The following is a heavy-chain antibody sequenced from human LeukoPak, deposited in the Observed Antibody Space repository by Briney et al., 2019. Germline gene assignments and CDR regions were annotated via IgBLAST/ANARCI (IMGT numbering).Heavy chain of an antibody. J-gene: IGHJ3*02. Sequence: PSETLSLTCTVSGGSIRSYYWSWIRQPPGKGLEWIGEINHSGSTNYNPSLKSRVTISVDTSKNQFSLKLSSVTAADTAVYYCARDANLYCSSTSCYSRRNAFDIWGQGTMVTVSS. D-gene: IGHD2-2*01. CDR3: ARDANLYCSSTSCYSRRNAFDI. V-gene: IGHV4-34*01. CDR1: GGSIRSYY. CDR2: INHSGST.